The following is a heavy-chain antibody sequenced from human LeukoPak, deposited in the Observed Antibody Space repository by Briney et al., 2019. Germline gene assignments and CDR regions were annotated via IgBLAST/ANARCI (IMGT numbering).Heavy chain of an antibody. Sequence: GASVKVSCKASAYTFTGYYMHWVRQAPGQGLERMGRINPNSGGTNYAQKCQGRVTMTRDTSISTAYMELSRLRSDDTAVYYCARDERAYSSSWGQGTLVTVSS. CDR1: AYTFTGYY. CDR3: ARDERAYSSS. J-gene: IGHJ4*02. CDR2: INPNSGGT. V-gene: IGHV1-2*06. D-gene: IGHD6-13*01.